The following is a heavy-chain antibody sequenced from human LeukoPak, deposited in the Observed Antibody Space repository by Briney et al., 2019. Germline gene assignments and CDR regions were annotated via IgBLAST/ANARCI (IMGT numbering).Heavy chain of an antibody. J-gene: IGHJ5*02. Sequence: SETLSLTCTVSGGSISSYYWSWIRQPPGKGLEWIGYIYYSGSTNYNPSLKSRVTISVDTSKNQFSLKLSSVTAADTAVYYCARDKEDCSSTSCNNWFDPWGQGTLVTVSS. CDR2: IYYSGST. CDR3: ARDKEDCSSTSCNNWFDP. V-gene: IGHV4-59*01. D-gene: IGHD2-2*01. CDR1: GGSISSYY.